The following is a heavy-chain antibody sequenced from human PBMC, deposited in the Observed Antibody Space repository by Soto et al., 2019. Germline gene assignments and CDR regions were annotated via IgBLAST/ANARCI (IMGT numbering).Heavy chain of an antibody. D-gene: IGHD1-1*01. CDR1: GYTFFDYG. CDR3: ARGRTVSSIGPLLV. J-gene: IGHJ1*01. V-gene: IGHV1-18*01. Sequence: GASVKVSCKASGYTFFDYGVSWVRQAPGQGLEWMGWVSPKSGNTDYARKVQSRVTMTTDTSTRTAYMELIGLRSDDTAVYYCARGRTVSSIGPLLVWGQGTLVTVSS. CDR2: VSPKSGNT.